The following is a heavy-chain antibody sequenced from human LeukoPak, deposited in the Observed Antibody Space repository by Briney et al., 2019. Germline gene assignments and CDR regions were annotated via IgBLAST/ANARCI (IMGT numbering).Heavy chain of an antibody. V-gene: IGHV3-30*04. J-gene: IGHJ4*02. CDR1: GFTFSSYA. Sequence: GASLRLSCAASGFTFSSYAMHWVRQAPGKGLEWVAVISYDGSNKYYADSVKGRFTVSRDNSKSTLYLQMNSLRAEDTAVYYCARGGGYSYGSFDYWGQGTLVTVSS. CDR2: ISYDGSNK. D-gene: IGHD5-18*01. CDR3: ARGGGYSYGSFDY.